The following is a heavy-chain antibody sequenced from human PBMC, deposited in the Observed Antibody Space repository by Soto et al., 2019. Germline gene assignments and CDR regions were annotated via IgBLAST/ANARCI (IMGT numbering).Heavy chain of an antibody. CDR1: GGSISSYY. CDR3: ARHPTVTEYYFDY. V-gene: IGHV4-59*08. J-gene: IGHJ4*02. Sequence: QVQLQESGPGLVKPSETLSLTCTVSGGSISSYYWSWIRQPPGKGLEWIGYIYYSGSTNYNPSLKSRVTXSXDXXKNQSSLKLSSVTAADTAVYYCARHPTVTEYYFDYWGQGTLVTVSS. CDR2: IYYSGST. D-gene: IGHD4-17*01.